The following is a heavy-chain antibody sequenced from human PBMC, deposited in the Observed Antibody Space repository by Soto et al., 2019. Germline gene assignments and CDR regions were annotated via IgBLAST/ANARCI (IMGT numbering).Heavy chain of an antibody. CDR1: GGSISSDDYY. V-gene: IGHV4-30-4*01. J-gene: IGHJ4*02. Sequence: LSRTCTVSGGSISSDDYYWSWIRQPPGKGLEWIGYIYYSGSTYYNPSLKSRVTISVDTSKNQFSLKLSSVTAADTAVYYCAGLWFGELSSSYYWGQGTLVTVSS. CDR2: IYYSGST. D-gene: IGHD3-10*01. CDR3: AGLWFGELSSSYY.